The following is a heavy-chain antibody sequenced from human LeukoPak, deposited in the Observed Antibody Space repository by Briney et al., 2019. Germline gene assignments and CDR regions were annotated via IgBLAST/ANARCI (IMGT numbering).Heavy chain of an antibody. CDR1: GFTFDDYA. CDR3: AKGTSIVSTSAPLDY. Sequence: GGSLRLSCTASGFTFDDYAMHWVRQPPGKGLEWDSLISWNGGSTYYADSVKGRFTISRDNSINSLYLQMNSLGLEDTALYYCAKGTSIVSTSAPLDYWGQGTLVTVSS. V-gene: IGHV3-43D*03. CDR2: ISWNGGST. J-gene: IGHJ4*02. D-gene: IGHD5/OR15-5a*01.